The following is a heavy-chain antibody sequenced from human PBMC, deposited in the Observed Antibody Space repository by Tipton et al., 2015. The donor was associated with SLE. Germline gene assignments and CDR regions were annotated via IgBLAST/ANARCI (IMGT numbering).Heavy chain of an antibody. V-gene: IGHV4-4*02. CDR3: ARDYYDSRGYTLFDY. D-gene: IGHD3-22*01. CDR1: GASFSSSHW. CDR2: IYHSGNA. J-gene: IGHJ4*02. Sequence: TLSLTCAVSGASFSSSHWWTWVRQPPGKGLEWIGEIYHSGNANYNSSLKSRVTISVDKSKNQFSLKLTSVTAADTAVYYCARDYYDSRGYTLFDYWGQGALVTVSS.